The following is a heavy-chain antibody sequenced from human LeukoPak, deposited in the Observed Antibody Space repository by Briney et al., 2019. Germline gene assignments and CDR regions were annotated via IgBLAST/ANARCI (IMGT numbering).Heavy chain of an antibody. CDR2: IHYSGST. V-gene: IGHV4-30-4*07. J-gene: IGHJ4*02. CDR3: AKSGSTIWNY. CDR1: VGSISSGGYS. D-gene: IGHD2-2*01. Sequence: SQTLSLTCAVSVGSISSGGYSWNWIRQPPGKGLEWIGYIHYSGSTYYHPSLKSRVTISVDTSKNQFSLKLSSVTAADTAIYYCAKSGSTIWNYWGQGTLVTVSS.